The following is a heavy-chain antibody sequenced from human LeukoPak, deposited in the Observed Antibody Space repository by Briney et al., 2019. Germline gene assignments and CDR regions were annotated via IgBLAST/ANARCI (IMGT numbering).Heavy chain of an antibody. V-gene: IGHV1-2*02. CDR1: GYTFTGYY. CDR3: AAEVPSSGWSEFDY. CDR2: INPNSGGT. D-gene: IGHD6-19*01. J-gene: IGHJ4*02. Sequence: ASVKVSCKASGYTFTGYYMHWVRQAPGQGLEWMGWINPNSGGTNYAQKFQGRVTMTRDMSTTTAYMELSSLRSEDTAVYYCAAEVPSSGWSEFDYWGQGTLVTVSS.